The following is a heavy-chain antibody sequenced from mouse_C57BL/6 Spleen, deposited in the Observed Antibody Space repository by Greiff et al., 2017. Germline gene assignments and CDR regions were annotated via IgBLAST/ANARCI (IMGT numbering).Heavy chain of an antibody. Sequence: VQLQQSGAELARPGASVKLSCKASGYTFTSYGISWVKQRTGQGLEWIGEIYPRSGNTYYNEKFKGKATLTADKSSSTAYMELRSLTSEDSAVYFCARSGDYDGRAYAMDYWGQGTSVTVS. CDR2: IYPRSGNT. V-gene: IGHV1-81*01. D-gene: IGHD2-4*01. J-gene: IGHJ4*01. CDR1: GYTFTSYG. CDR3: ARSGDYDGRAYAMDY.